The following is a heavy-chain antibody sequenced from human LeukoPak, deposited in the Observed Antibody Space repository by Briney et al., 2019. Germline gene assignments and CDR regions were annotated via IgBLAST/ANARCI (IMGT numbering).Heavy chain of an antibody. V-gene: IGHV4-34*01. Sequence: SETLSLTCAVYGGSFSGYFWSWIRQPPGKGLEYIRDISHSGSTNYNPSLKNRVTISVDTSKDQFSLKLSSVTAADTAVYYCAREPDRIRFDPWGQGTLVTVSS. CDR2: ISHSGST. J-gene: IGHJ5*02. CDR1: GGSFSGYF. D-gene: IGHD1-14*01. CDR3: AREPDRIRFDP.